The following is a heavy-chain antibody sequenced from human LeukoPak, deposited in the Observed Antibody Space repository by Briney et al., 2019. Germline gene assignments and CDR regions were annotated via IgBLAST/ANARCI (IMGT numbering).Heavy chain of an antibody. J-gene: IGHJ4*02. CDR2: ISWNSGSI. V-gene: IGHV3-9*01. CDR3: AKDIYYDSSGHFDY. CDR1: GFTFDDYA. Sequence: RAGGSLRLSCAASGFTFDDYAMHWVRQAPGKGLEWVSGISWNSGSIGYADSVKGRFTISRDNAKNSLYLQMNSLRAEDTALYYCAKDIYYDSSGHFDYWGQGTLVTVSS. D-gene: IGHD3-22*01.